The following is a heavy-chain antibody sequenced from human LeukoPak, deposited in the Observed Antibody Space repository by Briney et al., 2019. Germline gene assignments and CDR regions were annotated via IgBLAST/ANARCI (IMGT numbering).Heavy chain of an antibody. J-gene: IGHJ4*02. CDR2: INRDGNEK. D-gene: IGHD5-18*01. CDR3: ARQRGYSYGRFDY. CDR1: GFTFSGYY. V-gene: IGHV3-7*01. Sequence: GGSLRLSCAASGFTFSGYYMSWVRQAPGKGLEWVANINRDGNEKYYLDSVKGRFTFSRDNDRNSLYLQMNNLRAEDTAAYFCARQRGYSYGRFDYWGQGTLVTVSS.